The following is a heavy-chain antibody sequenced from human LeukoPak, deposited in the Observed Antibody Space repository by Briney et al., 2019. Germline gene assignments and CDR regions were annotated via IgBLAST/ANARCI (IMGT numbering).Heavy chain of an antibody. CDR2: IYYSGST. V-gene: IGHV4-39*07. J-gene: IGHJ4*02. CDR3: ARDHSSYSSSSVAVD. D-gene: IGHD6-6*01. Sequence: SETLSLTCTVSGGSISSSSYYWGWIRQPPGKGLEWIGSIYYSGSTYYNPSLKSRVTISVDTSKNQFSLKLSSVTAADTAVYYCARDHSSYSSSSVAVDWGQGTLVTASS. CDR1: GGSISSSSYY.